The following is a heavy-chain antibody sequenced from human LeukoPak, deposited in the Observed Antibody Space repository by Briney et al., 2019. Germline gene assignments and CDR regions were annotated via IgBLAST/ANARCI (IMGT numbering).Heavy chain of an antibody. Sequence: GGSLRLSCAASGFTFSAYSMNWVRQAPGKGLEWVANIKQDGSEKYYVDSVKGRFTISRDNAKNSLYLQMNSLRAEDTAVYYCARDRGEYSSSFYDYWAREPWSPSPQ. D-gene: IGHD6-6*01. CDR2: IKQDGSEK. CDR3: ARDRGEYSSSFYDY. CDR1: GFTFSAYS. J-gene: IGHJ4*02. V-gene: IGHV3-7*01.